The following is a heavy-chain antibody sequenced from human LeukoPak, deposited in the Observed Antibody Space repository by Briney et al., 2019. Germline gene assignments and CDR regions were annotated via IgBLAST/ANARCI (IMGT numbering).Heavy chain of an antibody. CDR2: MNPNSGNT. J-gene: IGHJ3*02. Sequence: ASVKVSCKASGYTFTSYDINWVRQATGQGLEWMGWMNPNSGNTGYAQKFQGRVTMTEDTSTDTAYMELSSLRSEDTAVYYCATDLLQRIDAFDIWGQGTMVTVSS. CDR1: GYTFTSYD. V-gene: IGHV1-8*02. CDR3: ATDLLQRIDAFDI. D-gene: IGHD5-24*01.